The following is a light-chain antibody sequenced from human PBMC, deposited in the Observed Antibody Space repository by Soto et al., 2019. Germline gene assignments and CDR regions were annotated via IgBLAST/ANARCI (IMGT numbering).Light chain of an antibody. Sequence: DIQMTQSPSTLSGSVGDRVTITCRASQTISSWLAWYQQKPGKAPKLLIYKASTLKSGVPSRFSGSGSGTEFTLTISSLQHDDFATYYCQKYKSAHLTLGGGTKVDIK. CDR1: QTISSW. J-gene: IGKJ4*01. CDR3: QKYKSAHLT. CDR2: KAS. V-gene: IGKV1-5*03.